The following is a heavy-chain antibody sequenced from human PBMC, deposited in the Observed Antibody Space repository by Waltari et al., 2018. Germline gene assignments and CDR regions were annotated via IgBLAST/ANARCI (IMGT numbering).Heavy chain of an antibody. CDR2: ISYTGAT. Sequence: QLQLQESGPGLVKPSETLSLPCTVPGGSITSNRNYWGWIRQPPGQGLEWIGTISYTGATYSSPSLKSRVTISRDTSKNQLSLTLGSVTAADTALYYCATYIGASVGTAAFDVWGQGTMVTVSS. V-gene: IGHV4-39*01. CDR3: ATYIGASVGTAAFDV. J-gene: IGHJ3*01. D-gene: IGHD5-12*01. CDR1: GGSITSNRNY.